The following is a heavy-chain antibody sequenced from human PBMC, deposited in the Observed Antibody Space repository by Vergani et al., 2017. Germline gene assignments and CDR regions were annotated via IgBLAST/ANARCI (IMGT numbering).Heavy chain of an antibody. J-gene: IGHJ6*02. CDR3: ARDRGRSSSGWAGYYHYCGMDV. CDR2: IYYSGST. Sequence: QVQLQESGPGLVKPSETLSLTCTVSGGSISSYYWSWIRQPPGKGLEWIGYIYYSGSTNYNPSLKSRVTISVDTSKNQFSLKLSSVTAADTALYYCARDRGRSSSGWAGYYHYCGMDVWGQGTTVTVSS. V-gene: IGHV4-59*01. CDR1: GGSISSYY. D-gene: IGHD6-19*01.